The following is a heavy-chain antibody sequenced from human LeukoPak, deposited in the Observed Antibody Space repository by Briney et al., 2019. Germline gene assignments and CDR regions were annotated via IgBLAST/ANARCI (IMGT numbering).Heavy chain of an antibody. CDR3: ARVKGGLRYDYLHMDV. V-gene: IGHV4-34*01. CDR1: GVSPSGDY. Sequence: PSETLSPTCALYGVSPSGDYWSWIRQPPGQGVEWIGEINHSGSTNYNPSLETRVTISVDTSKDQFSLKLSAVTAADTAVYYCARVKGGLRYDYLHMDVWGKETTDTVSS. CDR2: INHSGST. D-gene: IGHD5-12*01. J-gene: IGHJ6*03.